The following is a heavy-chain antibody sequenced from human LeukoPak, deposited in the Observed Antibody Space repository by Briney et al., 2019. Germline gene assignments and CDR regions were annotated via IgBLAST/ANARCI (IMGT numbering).Heavy chain of an antibody. D-gene: IGHD2-15*01. CDR3: VRYCSGGSCYSSFDY. CDR1: GFTVSSNY. V-gene: IGHV3-53*01. Sequence: GGSLRLSCAASGFTVSSNYMSWVRQAPGKGLERVSVIYSGGSTYYADSVKGRFTISRDNSKNTLYLQMNSLRAEDTAVYYCVRYCSGGSCYSSFDYWGQGTLVTVSS. CDR2: IYSGGST. J-gene: IGHJ4*02.